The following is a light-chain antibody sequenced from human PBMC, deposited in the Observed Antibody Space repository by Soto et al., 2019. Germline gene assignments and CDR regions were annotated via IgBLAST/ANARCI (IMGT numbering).Light chain of an antibody. Sequence: NFMLTQPHSVSESPGKTVTISCTRSSGSIASNYVQWYQQRPGSAPTTLIYEDDQRPSGVPDRFSGSIDRSSNSVSLTISGLKTEDEADYYCQSYDSSNPVVFGGGTKLTVL. V-gene: IGLV6-57*04. CDR3: QSYDSSNPVV. CDR2: EDD. CDR1: SGSIASNY. J-gene: IGLJ2*01.